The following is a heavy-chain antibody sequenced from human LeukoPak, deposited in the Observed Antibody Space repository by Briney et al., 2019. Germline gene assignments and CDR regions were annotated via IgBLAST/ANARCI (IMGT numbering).Heavy chain of an antibody. J-gene: IGHJ4*02. CDR1: GGSLSGYY. CDR3: ASQNDYYDILTGYGTNDY. CDR2: IYYSGST. D-gene: IGHD3-9*01. V-gene: IGHV4-34*01. Sequence: PSETLSLTCAVYGGSLSGYYWSWIRQPPGKGLEWIGSIYYSGSTYYNPSLKSRVTISVDTSKNQFSLKLSSVTAADTAVYYCASQNDYYDILTGYGTNDYWGQGTLVTVSS.